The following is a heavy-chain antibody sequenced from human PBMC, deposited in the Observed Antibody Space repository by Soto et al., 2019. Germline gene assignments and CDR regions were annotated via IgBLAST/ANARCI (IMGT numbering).Heavy chain of an antibody. CDR3: ASLSALWFGEFSPSNSFDP. Sequence: PSETLSLTCTVSGGTISSGGYYWSWIRQPAGKELEWIGRIYTSGSTNDNPSLKSRVTMSVDTAKNQFSLTLSSVTAADTAVYYCASLSALWFGEFSPSNSFDPWGQGTLVTVSS. V-gene: IGHV4-61*02. J-gene: IGHJ5*02. D-gene: IGHD3-10*01. CDR2: IYTSGST. CDR1: GGTISSGGYY.